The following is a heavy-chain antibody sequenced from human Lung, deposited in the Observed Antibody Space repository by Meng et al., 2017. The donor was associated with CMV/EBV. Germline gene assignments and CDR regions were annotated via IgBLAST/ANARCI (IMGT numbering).Heavy chain of an antibody. V-gene: IGHV3-33*06. J-gene: IGHJ6*02. CDR3: AKDSNGMAV. CDR2: IWYDGSNK. Sequence: GGSLRLSCAASGFTFSSYGMHWVRQAPGKGLEWVAVIWYDGSNKYYADSVKGRFTISRDNSKNTLYLQMNSLRAEDTAVYYCAKDSNGMAVWGPGTTVTVAS. CDR1: GFTFSSYG. D-gene: IGHD2-2*01.